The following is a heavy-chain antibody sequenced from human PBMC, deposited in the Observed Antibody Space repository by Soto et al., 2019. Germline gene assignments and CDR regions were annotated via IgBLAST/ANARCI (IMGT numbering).Heavy chain of an antibody. CDR3: ASDRPGYDVWSGYYGNYYYGMDV. V-gene: IGHV1-18*01. Sequence: ASVKVSCKASGYTFTSYGISWVRQAPGQGLEWMGWISAYNGNTNDAQKLQGRVTMTTDTSTSTAYMELRSLRSDDTAVYYCASDRPGYDVWSGYYGNYYYGMDVWGQGTTVTVSS. CDR2: ISAYNGNT. CDR1: GYTFTSYG. D-gene: IGHD3-3*01. J-gene: IGHJ6*02.